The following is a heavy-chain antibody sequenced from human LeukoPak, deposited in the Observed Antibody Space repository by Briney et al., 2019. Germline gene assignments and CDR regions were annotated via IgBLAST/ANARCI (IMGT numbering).Heavy chain of an antibody. CDR1: GLTFSSHW. CDR3: ARGEGCSSTSCYLDY. J-gene: IGHJ4*02. CDR2: INHSGST. Sequence: PGGSLRLSCAASGLTFSSHWMHWVRQPPGKGLEWIGEINHSGSTNYNPSLKSRVTISVDTSKNQFSLKLSSVTAADTAVYYCARGEGCSSTSCYLDYWGQGTLVTVSS. D-gene: IGHD2-2*01. V-gene: IGHV4-34*01.